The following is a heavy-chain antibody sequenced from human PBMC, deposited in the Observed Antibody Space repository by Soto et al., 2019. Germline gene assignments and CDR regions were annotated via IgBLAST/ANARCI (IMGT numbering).Heavy chain of an antibody. CDR3: AREGDDYGDYSSLTDDNWFEP. V-gene: IGHV1-69*13. CDR1: GGTFSSYA. D-gene: IGHD4-17*01. J-gene: IGHJ5*02. CDR2: IIPIFGTA. Sequence: SVKVSFKASGGTFSSYAISWVRQAPGQGLEWMGGIIPIFGTANYAQKFQGRVTITADESTSTAYMELSSLRSEDTAVYYCAREGDDYGDYSSLTDDNWFEPWGQGTLVTVSS.